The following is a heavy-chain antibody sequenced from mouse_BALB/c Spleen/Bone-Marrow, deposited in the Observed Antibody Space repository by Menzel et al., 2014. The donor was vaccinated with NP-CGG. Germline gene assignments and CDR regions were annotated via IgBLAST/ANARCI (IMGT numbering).Heavy chain of an antibody. CDR3: ARDISYGNYWYFDV. Sequence: EVMLVESGGGLVQPGGSLRLSCATSGLTFTDYYMSWVRQPPGKALEWLGFIRNKAKGYTTEYSASVKGRFTISRDNSQSILYIQMNPLRAEDSATYYCARDISYGNYWYFDVWGAGTTVTVSS. CDR1: GLTFTDYY. D-gene: IGHD2-1*01. V-gene: IGHV7-3*02. J-gene: IGHJ1*01. CDR2: IRNKAKGYTT.